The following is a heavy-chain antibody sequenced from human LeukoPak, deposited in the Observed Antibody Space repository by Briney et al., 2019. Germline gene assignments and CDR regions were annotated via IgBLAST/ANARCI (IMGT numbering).Heavy chain of an antibody. V-gene: IGHV3-74*01. CDR2: LNSDGSTT. J-gene: IGHJ4*02. D-gene: IGHD3-22*01. CDR3: AKGRVGYYDSSGYYTA. Sequence: GGSLRLSCAASGFTFSSFWMHWVRQVPGKGLVWVSGLNSDGSTTGYADSVKGRFTISRDNAKSTLYLQMNSLRAEDTAVYYCAKGRVGYYDSSGYYTAWGQGTLVTVSS. CDR1: GFTFSSFW.